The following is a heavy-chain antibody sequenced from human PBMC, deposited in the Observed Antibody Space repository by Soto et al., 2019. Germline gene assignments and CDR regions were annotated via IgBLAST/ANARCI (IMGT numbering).Heavy chain of an antibody. CDR3: TRVGRNNWNYDVGTSYYFDY. CDR2: IRSKAYGGTT. D-gene: IGHD1-7*01. CDR1: GFTFGDYA. J-gene: IGHJ4*02. Sequence: GGSLRLSCTASGFTFGDYAMSWFRQAPGKGLEWVGFIRSKAYGGTTEYAASVKGRFTISRDDSKSIAYLQMNSLKTEDTAVYYCTRVGRNNWNYDVGTSYYFDYWGQGTLVTVSS. V-gene: IGHV3-49*03.